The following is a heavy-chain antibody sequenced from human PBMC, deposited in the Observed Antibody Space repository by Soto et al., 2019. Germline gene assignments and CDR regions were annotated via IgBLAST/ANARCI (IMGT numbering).Heavy chain of an antibody. J-gene: IGHJ4*02. V-gene: IGHV4-38-2*01. CDR1: GYSIRSGYY. CDR2: IYHSGST. CDR3: ARNITGALFDY. Sequence: PSETLSLTCGVSGYSIRSGYYWGWIRQPPGKGLEWIGSIYHSGSTHYNPSLKSRVTISVDTSKNHFSLRLTSVTAADTAVYYCARNITGALFDYCGQGALLTVSS. D-gene: IGHD1-20*01.